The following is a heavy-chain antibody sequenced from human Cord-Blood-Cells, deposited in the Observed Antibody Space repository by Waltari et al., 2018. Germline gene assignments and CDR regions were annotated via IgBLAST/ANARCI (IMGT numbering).Heavy chain of an antibody. CDR3: ARDRVTGTTGADY. D-gene: IGHD1-7*01. Sequence: QVQLQQWGAGLLKPSETLSLTCAVYGGSFSGYYWSWIRQPPGKGLEWIGEINHSGSTNYNPSLKSRVTISVDTSKNQFSLKLSSVTAADTAVYYCARDRVTGTTGADYWGQGTLVTVSS. V-gene: IGHV4-34*01. J-gene: IGHJ4*02. CDR1: GGSFSGYY. CDR2: INHSGST.